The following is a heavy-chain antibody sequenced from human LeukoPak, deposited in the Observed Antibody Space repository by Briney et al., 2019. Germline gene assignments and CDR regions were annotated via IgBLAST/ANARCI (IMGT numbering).Heavy chain of an antibody. D-gene: IGHD3-10*01. Sequence: GGSLRLSCAASGFTFSSYAMSWVRQAPGKGLEWASAISGSGGSTYYADSVKGRFTISRDNSKNTLYLQMNSLRAEDTAVYYCAKDEITMVRGVIADYYGMDVWGQGTTVTVSS. J-gene: IGHJ6*02. CDR1: GFTFSSYA. CDR3: AKDEITMVRGVIADYYGMDV. V-gene: IGHV3-23*01. CDR2: ISGSGGST.